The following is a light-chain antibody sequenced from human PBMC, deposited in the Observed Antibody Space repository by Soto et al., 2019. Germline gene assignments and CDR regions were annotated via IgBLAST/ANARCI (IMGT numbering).Light chain of an antibody. CDR2: GAS. J-gene: IGKJ1*01. V-gene: IGKV3-15*01. CDR1: QSVSSN. CDR3: QQYNNWRT. Sequence: VMTKPPPTLCVSARDSATLSCRASQSVSSNLAWYQQQPGQAPRLLIYGASTRATGIQARFSGSGSGTEFTLTISSLQSEDFAVYYCQQYNNWRTCGQGTKVDIK.